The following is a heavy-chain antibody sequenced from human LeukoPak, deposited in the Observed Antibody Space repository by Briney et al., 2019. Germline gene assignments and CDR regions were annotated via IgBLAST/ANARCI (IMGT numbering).Heavy chain of an antibody. CDR2: IIPIFGTA. CDR3: ATRSYSQNYYYYYMDV. Sequence: ASVKVSCKASGYTFTSYGISWVRQAPGQGLEWMGGIIPIFGTANYAQKFQGRVTITADKSTSTAYMELSSLRSEDTAVYYCATRSYSQNYYYYYMDVWGKGTTVTVSS. CDR1: GYTFTSYG. V-gene: IGHV1-69*06. J-gene: IGHJ6*03. D-gene: IGHD1-26*01.